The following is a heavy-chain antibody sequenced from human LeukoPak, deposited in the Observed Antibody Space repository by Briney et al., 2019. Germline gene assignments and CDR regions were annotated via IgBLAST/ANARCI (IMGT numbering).Heavy chain of an antibody. CDR3: ARVGTYYYDSSGYLGDY. V-gene: IGHV3-48*04. CDR2: ISSSGSTI. CDR1: GFTFSSYW. J-gene: IGHJ4*02. D-gene: IGHD3-22*01. Sequence: GGSLRLSCAASGFTFSSYWMSWVRQAPGKGLEWVSYISSSGSTICYADSVKGRFTISRDNAKNSLYLQMNSLRAEDTAVYYCARVGTYYYDSSGYLGDYWGQGTLVTVSS.